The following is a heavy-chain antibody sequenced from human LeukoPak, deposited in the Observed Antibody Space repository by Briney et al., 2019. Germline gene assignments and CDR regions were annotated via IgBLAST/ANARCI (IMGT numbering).Heavy chain of an antibody. V-gene: IGHV4-34*01. CDR1: GGSFSSYF. CDR2: INHSGST. Sequence: PSGTLSLTCAVFGGSFSSYFWSWIRQSPGKGLEWIGEINHSGSTNYNPSLKSRVTISLGTSKNQFSLRLSSVTAADTAVYYCTYSGSNYPDYWGQGTLVIVSS. D-gene: IGHD1-26*01. CDR3: TYSGSNYPDY. J-gene: IGHJ4*02.